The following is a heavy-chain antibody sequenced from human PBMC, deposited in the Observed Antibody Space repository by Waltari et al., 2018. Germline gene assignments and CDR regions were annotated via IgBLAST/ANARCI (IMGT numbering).Heavy chain of an antibody. CDR1: GFTFSNFG. V-gene: IGHV3-23*01. J-gene: IGHJ4*02. Sequence: EAQLLESGGGLVQPGGSLRLSCAASGFTFSNFGMSWVRQAPGKGRGWVSGFRGTGGGTSYADSVKGRFTISRDNSKNTLYLQMNSLRAEDSAVYYCAKGPYYGSAIGMDVWGQGTLVTVSS. CDR2: FRGTGGGT. D-gene: IGHD3-10*01. CDR3: AKGPYYGSAIGMDV.